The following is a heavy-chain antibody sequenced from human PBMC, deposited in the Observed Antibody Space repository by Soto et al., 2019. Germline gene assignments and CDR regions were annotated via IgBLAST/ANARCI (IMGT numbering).Heavy chain of an antibody. D-gene: IGHD5-18*01. J-gene: IGHJ4*02. CDR1: GPPFNSYW. V-gene: IGHV3-7*03. CDR2: MKQDGSAT. Sequence: SVRLSGAATGPPFNSYWMTWVRQAPVRGLEWVGKMKQDGSATHYVDSVKGRFTISRDNAKNSRYLQITTPRADDPAVYSCPRDPSSADGYGYGSFDSWGPGTLVTVSS. CDR3: PRDPSSADGYGYGSFDS.